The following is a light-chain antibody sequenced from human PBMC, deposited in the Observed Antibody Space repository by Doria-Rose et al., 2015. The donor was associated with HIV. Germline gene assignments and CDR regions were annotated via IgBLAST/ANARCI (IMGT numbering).Light chain of an antibody. CDR3: QQYYDSPS. Sequence: DIVMTQSPESLGMSLGERATLNCKSNQSLLYTSTNYLAWYQQKPGQPPKLLIYGASTRQSGVPARYSGSESGTDFTLTISSLESEDVAVYYCQQYYDSPSFGPGTTVDIK. J-gene: IGKJ3*01. CDR1: QSLLYTSTNY. V-gene: IGKV4-1*01. CDR2: GAS.